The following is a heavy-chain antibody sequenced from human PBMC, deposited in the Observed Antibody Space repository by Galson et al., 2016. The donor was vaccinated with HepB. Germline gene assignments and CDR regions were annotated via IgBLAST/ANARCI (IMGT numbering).Heavy chain of an antibody. D-gene: IGHD3-22*01. Sequence: SVKVSCKASGYTFTNYGISWVRQAPGQGLEWMGWIRAYDGDTNYAHRFQGRVTMTTDTSTSTAYMELRSLRSDDTAVYFCGRSPSYYDQHIDYWGQGTLVTVSS. CDR3: GRSPSYYDQHIDY. CDR2: IRAYDGDT. V-gene: IGHV1-18*01. J-gene: IGHJ4*02. CDR1: GYTFTNYG.